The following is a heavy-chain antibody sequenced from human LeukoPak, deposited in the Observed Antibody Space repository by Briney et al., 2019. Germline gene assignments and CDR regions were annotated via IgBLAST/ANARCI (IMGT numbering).Heavy chain of an antibody. V-gene: IGHV3-23*01. J-gene: IGHJ4*02. Sequence: GGSLRLSCAVSGFTFNTYWMSWVRQAPGKGLEWVSAISGSGGSTYYADSVKGRFTISRDNSKNTLYLQMNSLRAEDTAVYYCAKVGIAAAALYFDYWGQGTLVTVSS. CDR2: ISGSGGST. D-gene: IGHD6-13*01. CDR1: GFTFNTYW. CDR3: AKVGIAAAALYFDY.